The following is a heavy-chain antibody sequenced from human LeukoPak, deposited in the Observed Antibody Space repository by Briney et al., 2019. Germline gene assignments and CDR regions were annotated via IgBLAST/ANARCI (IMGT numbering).Heavy chain of an antibody. CDR3: AREPFRPYYYYGMDV. CDR2: INSDGSIT. CDR1: GFTFTTYW. J-gene: IGHJ6*02. Sequence: PGGSLRLSCAASGFTFTTYWMHWVRQAPGKGLVWVSHINSDGSITSYADSVKGRFTISRDNAKNTLYLQMNSLRAEDTAVYYCAREPFRPYYYYGMDVWGQGTTVTVSS. V-gene: IGHV3-74*01. D-gene: IGHD6-6*01.